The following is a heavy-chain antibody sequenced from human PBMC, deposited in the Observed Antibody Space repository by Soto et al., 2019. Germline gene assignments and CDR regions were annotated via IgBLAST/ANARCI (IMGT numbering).Heavy chain of an antibody. D-gene: IGHD3-3*01. Sequence: ASVKVSCKASGYTFTSYGISWVRQAPGQGLEWMGWISAYNGNTNYAQKLQGRVTMTTDTSTSTAYMELRSLRSDDTAVYYCARDIREIDFWSESYYYYYMDVWGKGTTVTVSS. V-gene: IGHV1-18*01. CDR1: GYTFTSYG. J-gene: IGHJ6*03. CDR2: ISAYNGNT. CDR3: ARDIREIDFWSESYYYYYMDV.